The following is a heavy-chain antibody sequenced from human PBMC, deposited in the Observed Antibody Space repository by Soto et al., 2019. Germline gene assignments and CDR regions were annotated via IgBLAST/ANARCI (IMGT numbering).Heavy chain of an antibody. CDR3: ATSTRPGIAVAGTHFDY. D-gene: IGHD6-19*01. CDR2: IIPIFGTA. Sequence: QVQLVQSGAEVKKPGSSVKVSCKASGGTFSSYAISWVRQAPGQGLEWMGGIIPIFGTANYAQKFQGRVMITADESTSTAYMELSSLRSEDTAVYYCATSTRPGIAVAGTHFDYWGQGTLVTVSS. CDR1: GGTFSSYA. V-gene: IGHV1-69*01. J-gene: IGHJ4*02.